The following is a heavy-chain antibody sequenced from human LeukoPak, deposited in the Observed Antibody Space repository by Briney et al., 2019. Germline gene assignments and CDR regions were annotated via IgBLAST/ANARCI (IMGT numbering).Heavy chain of an antibody. CDR3: ARDLSGSYYSGNDY. CDR2: ISAYNGNT. V-gene: IGHV1-18*01. Sequence: ASVKVSCKASGYTFTSYGISWVRRAPGQGLEWMGWISAYNGNTNYAQKLQGRVTMTTDTSTSTAYMELRSLRSDDTAVYYCARDLSGSYYSGNDYWGQGTLVTVSS. CDR1: GYTFTSYG. D-gene: IGHD1-26*01. J-gene: IGHJ4*02.